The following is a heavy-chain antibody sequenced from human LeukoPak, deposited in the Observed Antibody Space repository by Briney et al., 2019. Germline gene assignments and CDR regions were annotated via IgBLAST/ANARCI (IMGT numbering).Heavy chain of an antibody. CDR1: GFIFNNYG. CDR3: AKGSSGYFFDL. Sequence: GGSLRLSCAASGFIFNNYGLVWVRQAPGKGLEWVSAISNDGGGTTYADFVKGRFTISRDNSKNTLFLQMDSLRAEDTALNYCAKGSSGYFFDLWGQGTLVTVSS. V-gene: IGHV3-23*01. CDR2: ISNDGGGT. D-gene: IGHD3-22*01. J-gene: IGHJ4*02.